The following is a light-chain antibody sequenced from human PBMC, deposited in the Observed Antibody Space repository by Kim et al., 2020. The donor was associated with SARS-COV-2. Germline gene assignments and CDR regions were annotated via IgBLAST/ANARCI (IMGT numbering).Light chain of an antibody. CDR3: QQYGSSPLT. Sequence: EVVLTQSPGTLSLSPGERATLSCRASQSFGGSYLAWYQQKSGQAPRLLIYGASIRATGIPDRFSGGGSGTDFTLTITRLEPEDFAVYYCQQYGSSPLTFGGGTKLEI. V-gene: IGKV3-20*01. J-gene: IGKJ4*01. CDR1: QSFGGSY. CDR2: GAS.